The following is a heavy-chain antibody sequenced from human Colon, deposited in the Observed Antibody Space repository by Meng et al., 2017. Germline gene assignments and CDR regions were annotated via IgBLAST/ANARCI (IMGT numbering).Heavy chain of an antibody. CDR3: ARVRIYGLSDY. CDR2: IYYSGST. D-gene: IGHD4-17*01. J-gene: IGHJ4*02. V-gene: IGHV4-30-4*01. CDR1: GGSISSGDYY. Sequence: QVPVQESGPGLVQPSQALSLTCTVSGGSISSGDYYWSWIRQPPGKGLEWIGYIYYSGSTYSNASLKSRVTISIDRSKNQFSLKLSSVTAADTAVYYCARVRIYGLSDYWGQGTLVTVSS.